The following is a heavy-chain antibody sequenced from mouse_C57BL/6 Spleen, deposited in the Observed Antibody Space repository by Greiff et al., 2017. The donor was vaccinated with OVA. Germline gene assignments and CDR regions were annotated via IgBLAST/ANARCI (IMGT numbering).Heavy chain of an antibody. D-gene: IGHD1-1*01. J-gene: IGHJ2*01. V-gene: IGHV1-69*01. CDR1: GYTFTSYW. CDR2: IDPSDSYT. CDR3: ARWGDYYGSTGYFDY. Sequence: QVQLKQPGAELVMPGASVKLSCKASGYTFTSYWMHWVKQRPGQGLEWIGEIDPSDSYTNYNQKFKGKSTLTVDKSSSTAYMQLSSLTSEDSAVYYCARWGDYYGSTGYFDYWGQGTTLTVAS.